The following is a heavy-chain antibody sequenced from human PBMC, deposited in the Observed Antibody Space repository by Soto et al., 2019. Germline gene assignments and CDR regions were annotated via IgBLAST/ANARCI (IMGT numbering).Heavy chain of an antibody. CDR1: GYTFTSYG. Sequence: ASVKVSCKASGYTFTSYGISWVRQAPGQGLEWMGWISAYNGNTNYAQKLQGRVTMTTDTSTSTAYMELRSLRSDDTAVYYCARDRAVAAAGTSAGFAWGQGTLVTVSS. CDR2: ISAYNGNT. D-gene: IGHD6-13*01. V-gene: IGHV1-18*01. CDR3: ARDRAVAAAGTSAGFA. J-gene: IGHJ5*02.